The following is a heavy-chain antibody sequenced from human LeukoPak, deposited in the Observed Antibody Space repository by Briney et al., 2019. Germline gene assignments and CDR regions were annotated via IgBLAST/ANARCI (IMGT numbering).Heavy chain of an antibody. D-gene: IGHD1-1*01. CDR1: GFTFSNYW. V-gene: IGHV3-7*01. J-gene: IGHJ6*03. CDR3: ARGVGTGYYYYMDV. Sequence: GGSLRLSCEGSGFTFSNYWMGWVRQTPGKGLQWVANIKTDGSEKYYVDSVKGRFTISRDNAKNSLYLQMNSLRAEDTAVYYCARGVGTGYYYYMDVWGKGTTVTVSS. CDR2: IKTDGSEK.